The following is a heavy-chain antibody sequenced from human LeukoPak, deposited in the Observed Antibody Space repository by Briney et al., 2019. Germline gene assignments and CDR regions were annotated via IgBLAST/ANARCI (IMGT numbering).Heavy chain of an antibody. CDR3: AKDIGRSSYYYFDY. D-gene: IGHD6-13*01. J-gene: IGHJ4*02. CDR2: IRYDGSDK. V-gene: IGHV3-30*02. CDR1: GFTFSDYG. Sequence: GGFLRLSCAASGFTFSDYGMHWVRQAPGKGLEWVAFIRYDGSDKYYADSVKGRFTISRDNSKNTLYVQMNTLRAEDTAVYYCAKDIGRSSYYYFDYWGQGTLVTVSS.